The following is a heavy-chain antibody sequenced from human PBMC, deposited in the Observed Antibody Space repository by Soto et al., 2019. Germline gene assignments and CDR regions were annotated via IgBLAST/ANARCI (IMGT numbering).Heavy chain of an antibody. CDR2: IYHSGST. CDR3: VSGTSFDVGLTGYYVDRWFDP. Sequence: PSETLSLTCAVSSGSISSSNWWSWVRQPPGKGLEWIGEIYHSGSTNYNPSLKSRVTISVDKSKNQFSLKLSSVTAADTAVYYCVSGTSFDVGLTGYYVDRWFDPWGQGTLVTVSS. J-gene: IGHJ5*02. CDR1: SGSISSSNW. D-gene: IGHD3-9*01. V-gene: IGHV4-4*02.